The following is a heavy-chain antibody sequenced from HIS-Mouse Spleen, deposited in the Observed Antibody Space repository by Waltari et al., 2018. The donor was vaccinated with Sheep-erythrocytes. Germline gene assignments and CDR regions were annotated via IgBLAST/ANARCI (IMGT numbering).Heavy chain of an antibody. V-gene: IGHV3-21*01. CDR2: ISSSSTYI. CDR1: GFTVSSYS. J-gene: IGHJ4*02. CDR3: ARVASGATFDY. Sequence: EVQLVESGGGVVKTGGSLRLSCAASGFTVSSYSMNWVRQAPGKGLEWVSFISSSSTYIYYADSVKCRFTNSRDNAKNSLYLQMNSLRADDTAVYYCARVASGATFDYWGQGTLVTVSS. D-gene: IGHD1-26*01.